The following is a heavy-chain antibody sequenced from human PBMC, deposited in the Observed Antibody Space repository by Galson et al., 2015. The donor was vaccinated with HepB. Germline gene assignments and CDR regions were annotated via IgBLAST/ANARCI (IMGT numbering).Heavy chain of an antibody. CDR3: ARLGPARPIAVAGNFDY. CDR1: GFTFSSYS. V-gene: IGHV3-48*02. D-gene: IGHD6-19*01. Sequence: SLRLSCAASGFTFSSYSMNWVRQAPGKGLEWVSYISSSSSTIYYADSVKGRFTISRDNAKNSLYLQMNSLRDEDTAVYYCARLGPARPIAVAGNFDYWGQGTLVTVSS. CDR2: ISSSSSTI. J-gene: IGHJ4*02.